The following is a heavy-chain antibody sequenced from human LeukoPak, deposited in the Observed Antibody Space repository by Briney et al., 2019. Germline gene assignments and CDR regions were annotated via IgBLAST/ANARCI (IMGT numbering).Heavy chain of an antibody. CDR2: IKPDGSEK. V-gene: IGHV3-7*04. CDR1: GFTFSDYY. Sequence: PGGSLRLSCAAPGFTFSDYYMSWIRQAPGKGLEWVANIKPDGSEKNYGDSVRGRFTISRDNARNSLSLQMNSLRAEDTAVYYCARENYFDYWGQGTLVTVSS. CDR3: ARENYFDY. J-gene: IGHJ4*02.